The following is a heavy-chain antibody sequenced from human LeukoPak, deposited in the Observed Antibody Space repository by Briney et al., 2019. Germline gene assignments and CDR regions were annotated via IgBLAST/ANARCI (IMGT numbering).Heavy chain of an antibody. J-gene: IGHJ4*02. D-gene: IGHD6-13*01. V-gene: IGHV4-59*12. CDR3: ARAGGSSWYAPADY. CDR1: GGSISSYY. CDR2: IYYSGST. Sequence: SETLSLTCTVSGGSISSYYRSWIRQPPGKGLEWIGYIYYSGSTNYNPSLKSRVTISVDTSKNQFSLKLSSVTAADTAVYYCARAGGSSWYAPADYWGQGTLVTVSS.